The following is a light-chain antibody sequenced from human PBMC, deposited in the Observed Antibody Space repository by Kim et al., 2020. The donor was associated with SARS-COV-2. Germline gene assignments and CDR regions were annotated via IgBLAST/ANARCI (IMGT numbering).Light chain of an antibody. Sequence: QSVTIARTGASSDVVGYNDVSWYQQHPGKAPKLMIYDVSKRPSGVPDRFSGSKSGNTASLTISGLQAEDEADYYCCSYAGSYTYWVFGGGTKLTVL. CDR3: CSYAGSYTYWV. J-gene: IGLJ3*02. CDR2: DVS. V-gene: IGLV2-11*01. CDR1: SSDVVGYND.